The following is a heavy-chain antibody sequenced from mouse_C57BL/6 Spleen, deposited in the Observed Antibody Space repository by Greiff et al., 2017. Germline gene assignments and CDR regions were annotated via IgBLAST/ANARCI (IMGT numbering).Heavy chain of an antibody. V-gene: IGHV14-1*01. CDR1: GFNITDYY. CDR3: TTEVRRDSYFDY. CDR2: IDPEDGDT. Sequence: VQLQQSGAELVRPGASVKLSCTASGFNITDYYMHWVKQRPDQGLEWIGRIDPEDGDTEYAPKFQGKATMTADTSSNTAYLQLSSLTSEDTAVYYCTTEVRRDSYFDYWGQGTTLTVSS. D-gene: IGHD2-14*01. J-gene: IGHJ2*01.